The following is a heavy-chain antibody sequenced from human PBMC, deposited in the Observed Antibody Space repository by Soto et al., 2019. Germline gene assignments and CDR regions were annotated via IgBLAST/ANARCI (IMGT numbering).Heavy chain of an antibody. Sequence: QVQLQESGPGLVKPSGTLSLTCAVSSDSISSSNWWCWVRQPPGKGVEWIGEVYHTGSTNYNPPLKRRVTISVDKSKNQVSLKLSSVTAADTAVYYWASRLEFGRFESWGQGTLVSVS. V-gene: IGHV4-4*02. CDR2: VYHTGST. CDR3: ASRLEFGRFES. D-gene: IGHD3-16*01. J-gene: IGHJ5*01. CDR1: SDSISSSNW.